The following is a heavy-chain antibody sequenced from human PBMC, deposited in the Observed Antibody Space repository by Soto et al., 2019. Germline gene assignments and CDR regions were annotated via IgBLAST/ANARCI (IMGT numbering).Heavy chain of an antibody. V-gene: IGHV5-51*01. CDR1: GYSFTTYW. CDR3: APGGYCSTNCYNFFDY. J-gene: IGHJ4*02. D-gene: IGHD2-2*02. Sequence: EVQLVQSGAEVKKPGESLKISCKGSGYSFTTYWIVWLRQMPGKGLEWMGIIYPGDSDTRYSPSFQGQVTISADKSFSTAYLKWSSLKASDTAMYYCAPGGYCSTNCYNFFDYWGQGTLVTVSS. CDR2: IYPGDSDT.